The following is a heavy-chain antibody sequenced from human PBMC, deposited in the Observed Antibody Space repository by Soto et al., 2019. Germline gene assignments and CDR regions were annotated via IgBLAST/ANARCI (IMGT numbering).Heavy chain of an antibody. V-gene: IGHV1-2*04. D-gene: IGHD3-10*01. Sequence: QVQLVQSGAEVRKPGASVKVSCKASGYTFTGYYMHWVRQAPGQGLEWMGWINPNSGGINYAQKFQGWVTMTRDPSISTAYMELSRLRFDDTAVYYCATEGGSGSTAFDIWGQGTMVTVSS. J-gene: IGHJ3*02. CDR3: ATEGGSGSTAFDI. CDR1: GYTFTGYY. CDR2: INPNSGGI.